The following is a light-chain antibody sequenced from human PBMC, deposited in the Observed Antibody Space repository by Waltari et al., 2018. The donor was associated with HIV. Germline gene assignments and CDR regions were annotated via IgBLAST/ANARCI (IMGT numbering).Light chain of an antibody. CDR3: SSYTTSSTWV. V-gene: IGLV2-18*02. Sequence: QSTLTQPPSVSGSLGKSVTIACSGTSSGIGFYNRVSWYQQPPGTAPKLIIYEVTNRPSGVAVRFSGSKSGNTASLTISGLQAEDEADYYCSSYTTSSTWVFGGGTQLTVL. CDR1: SSGIGFYNR. J-gene: IGLJ3*02. CDR2: EVT.